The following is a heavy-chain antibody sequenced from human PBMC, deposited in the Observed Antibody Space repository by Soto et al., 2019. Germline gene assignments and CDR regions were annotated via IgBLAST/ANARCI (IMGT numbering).Heavy chain of an antibody. Sequence: QVQLVESGGGVVQPGRSLRLSCAASGFTFSSYAMHWVRQAPGKGLEWVAVISYDGSNKYYADSVKVRFTISRDNSKNTLYLQMNSLRAEDKVVYYCARDHQPGYYYDSSVYYLDYWGQGTLVTVSS. J-gene: IGHJ4*02. D-gene: IGHD3-22*01. CDR2: ISYDGSNK. V-gene: IGHV3-30-3*01. CDR1: GFTFSSYA. CDR3: ARDHQPGYYYDSSVYYLDY.